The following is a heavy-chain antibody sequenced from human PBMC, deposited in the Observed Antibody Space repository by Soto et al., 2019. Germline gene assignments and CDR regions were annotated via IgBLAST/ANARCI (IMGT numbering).Heavy chain of an antibody. CDR2: ISFDGTKI. Sequence: PGGSLRLSCVASGFTFRAYDMYWVRQSPGRGLEWVAMISFDGTKIHYADSVKGRFAISRDNGKNRLDLQMNSLRAEDTALYRCVRDILRIPYGSGRFDPWGLGTLVTVSS. J-gene: IGHJ5*02. D-gene: IGHD3-10*01. V-gene: IGHV3-33*05. CDR1: GFTFRAYD. CDR3: VRDILRIPYGSGRFDP.